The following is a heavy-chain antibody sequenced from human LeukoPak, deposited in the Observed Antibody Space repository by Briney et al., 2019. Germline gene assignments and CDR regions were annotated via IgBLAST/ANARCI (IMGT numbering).Heavy chain of an antibody. D-gene: IGHD3-10*01. CDR1: GFIFSSFT. CDR3: ARGHYYGSGSYSSGY. Sequence: GGSLRLSCAASGFIFSSFTMNWIRQAPGKGLEWVSSISSSSCYIHYADSVKGRFTISRDNAQNSLYLQMNSLRAEDTAVYYCARGHYYGSGSYSSGYWGQGTLVTVSS. V-gene: IGHV3-21*01. CDR2: ISSSSCYI. J-gene: IGHJ4*02.